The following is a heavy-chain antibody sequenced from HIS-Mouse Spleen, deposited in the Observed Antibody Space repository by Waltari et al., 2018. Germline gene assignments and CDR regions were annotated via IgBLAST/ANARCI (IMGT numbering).Heavy chain of an antibody. CDR1: GGSISSSSYS. Sequence: QLQLQESGPGLVKPSETLSLTCPVPGGSISSSSYSSCWIRQPPGKGLEWIGSIYYSGSTYYNPSLKSRVTISVDTSKNQFSLKLSSVTAADTAVYYCARAHTYYFDYWGQGTLVTVSS. V-gene: IGHV4-39*07. J-gene: IGHJ4*02. CDR3: ARAHTYYFDY. CDR2: IYYSGST.